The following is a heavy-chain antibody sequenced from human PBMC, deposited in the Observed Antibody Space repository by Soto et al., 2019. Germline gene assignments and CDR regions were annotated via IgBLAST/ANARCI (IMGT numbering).Heavy chain of an antibody. J-gene: IGHJ6*02. CDR3: AREHYGYGMDV. D-gene: IGHD3-10*01. CDR2: IYYSGST. CDR1: GGSVSSGGYY. V-gene: IGHV4-61*08. Sequence: QVQLQESGPGLVKPSETLSLTCTVSGGSVSSGGYYCSWIRQPPGKGLEWIGYIYYSGSTNYNPSHKSRVNISVDTSKNQFSLKLSSVTAADTAVYYCAREHYGYGMDVWGQGTTVTVSS.